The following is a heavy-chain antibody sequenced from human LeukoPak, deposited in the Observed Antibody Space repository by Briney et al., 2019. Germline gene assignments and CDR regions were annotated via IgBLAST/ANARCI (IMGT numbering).Heavy chain of an antibody. J-gene: IGHJ6*04. CDR3: SKDLYGMDV. CDR1: GGTFSSYA. Sequence: GASVKVACKASGGTFSSYAISWERQAPGQGLEWMGGIISDFNITHYPQKFQGRVTITADDSTSTAYMELSSLRFEDTAVYYCSKDLYGMDVWGKGTTVTVSS. V-gene: IGHV1-69*01. CDR2: IISDFNIT.